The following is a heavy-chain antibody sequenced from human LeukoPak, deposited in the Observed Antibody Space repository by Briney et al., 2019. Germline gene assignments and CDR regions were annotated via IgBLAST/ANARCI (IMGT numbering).Heavy chain of an antibody. CDR3: ARGGGYYGSGSLHYYYYGMDV. V-gene: IGHV3-48*04. D-gene: IGHD3-10*01. CDR2: IKSDSATI. J-gene: IGHJ6*02. Sequence: GGSLRLSCAASGFTFSRYSMNWFRQAPGKELEWVSYIKSDSATIYYADSVKGRFTISRDNANNLLYLQMNSLRAEDTAVYYCARGGGYYGSGSLHYYYYGMDVWGQGTTVTVSS. CDR1: GFTFSRYS.